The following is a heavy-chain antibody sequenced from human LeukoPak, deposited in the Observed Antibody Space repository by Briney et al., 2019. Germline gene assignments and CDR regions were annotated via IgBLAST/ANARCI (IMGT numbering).Heavy chain of an antibody. CDR3: ARGILYYYDSSGYLGLHMDV. CDR1: GGSISSYY. D-gene: IGHD3-22*01. V-gene: IGHV4-4*07. CDR2: IYTSGST. J-gene: IGHJ6*03. Sequence: PSETLSLTCTVSGGSISSYYWSWIRQPAGKGLEWIGRIYTSGSTNYNPSLKSRVTISVDTSKNQFSLKLSSVTAADTAVYYCARGILYYYDSSGYLGLHMDVWGKGTTVTLSS.